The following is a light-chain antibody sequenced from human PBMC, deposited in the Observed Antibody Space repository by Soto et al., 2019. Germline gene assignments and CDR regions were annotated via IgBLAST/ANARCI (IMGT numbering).Light chain of an antibody. V-gene: IGKV1-6*01. CDR3: LQDYTYPYT. J-gene: IGKJ2*01. CDR1: QGISDD. CDR2: GAS. Sequence: IQMTQSPSSLSASVGARVTITCQASQGISDDLAWYKQKPGTAPKLLIYGASILQSGVPSRFSGSGSGTDFTLTISSLQPEDFATYYCLQDYTYPYTFGQGTKLEIK.